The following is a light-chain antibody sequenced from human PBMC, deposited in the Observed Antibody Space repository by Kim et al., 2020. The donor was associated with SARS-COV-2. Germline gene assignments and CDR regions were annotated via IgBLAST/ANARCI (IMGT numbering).Light chain of an antibody. Sequence: APGETASITCGGEDIERKSVNWYQQKPGQAPILVISFGSGRPSGVPERFSGSASGNTATLTLSRVEVGDEADYYCQVWDTAAHQPVFGGGTQLTVL. CDR2: FGS. CDR1: DIERKS. J-gene: IGLJ2*01. V-gene: IGLV3-21*01. CDR3: QVWDTAAHQPV.